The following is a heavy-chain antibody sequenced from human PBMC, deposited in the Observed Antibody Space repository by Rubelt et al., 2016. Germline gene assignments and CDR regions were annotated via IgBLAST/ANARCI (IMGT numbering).Heavy chain of an antibody. CDR2: ISSRGRTI. CDR1: GFTFSDYY. V-gene: IGHV3-11*01. CDR3: ARGASFDY. Sequence: QVQLVESGGGLVKPGGSLRLSCAASGFTFSDYYMNWIRQAPGKGMEWVSYISSRGRTIYYAKSVKGRFTLSREHAKNSLYLKIKGLRVEETAVYFCARGASFDYWGQGTLVTVSS. J-gene: IGHJ4*02.